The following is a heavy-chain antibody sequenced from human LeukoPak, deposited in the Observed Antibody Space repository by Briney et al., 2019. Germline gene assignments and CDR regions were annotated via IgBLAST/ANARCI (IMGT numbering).Heavy chain of an antibody. Sequence: ASVKVSCKASGYTFTSYGISWVRQAPGEGLEWMGWISAYNGHTNYAQKFQGRVTMTTDTSTSTAYMELRSLRSDDTAVYHCARDIEFGAFDIWGQGTMVTVSS. V-gene: IGHV1-18*01. J-gene: IGHJ3*02. CDR3: ARDIEFGAFDI. CDR2: ISAYNGHT. CDR1: GYTFTSYG. D-gene: IGHD1-26*01.